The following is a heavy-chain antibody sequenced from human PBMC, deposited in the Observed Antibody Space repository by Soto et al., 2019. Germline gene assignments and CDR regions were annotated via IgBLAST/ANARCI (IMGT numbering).Heavy chain of an antibody. J-gene: IGHJ4*02. CDR2: ISGSDDST. Sequence: EVQLLESGGGLVQPGESLRLSCAASGFTFSSYAMSWVRQAPGKGLEWVSVISGSDDSTYYADSVKGRFTISRDNSKNTLYLQMNSLRAEDTAVYYWAKRSSSSTVDYWGQGTLVTVSS. CDR3: AKRSSSSTVDY. V-gene: IGHV3-23*01. D-gene: IGHD6-6*01. CDR1: GFTFSSYA.